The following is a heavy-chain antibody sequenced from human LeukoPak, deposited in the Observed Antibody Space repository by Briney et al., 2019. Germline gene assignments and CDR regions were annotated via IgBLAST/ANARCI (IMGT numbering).Heavy chain of an antibody. V-gene: IGHV3-21*01. D-gene: IGHD6-13*01. CDR1: GFTFSSYS. Sequence: PGGSLRLSCAASGFTFSSYSMHWVRQAPGKGLEWVSSISSSSSYIYYADSVRGRFTISRDNSKNSLYLQMNSLRADHTAVYYCARAGSSWYCFDYWGQGTLVTVSS. J-gene: IGHJ4*02. CDR2: ISSSSSYI. CDR3: ARAGSSWYCFDY.